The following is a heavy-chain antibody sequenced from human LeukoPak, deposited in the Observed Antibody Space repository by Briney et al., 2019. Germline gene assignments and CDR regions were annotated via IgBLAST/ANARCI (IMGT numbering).Heavy chain of an antibody. V-gene: IGHV4-39*01. CDR2: IYYSGST. Sequence: PAETLFLTCTVSGGSISSSSYYWGWIRQPPGKGLEWIGSIYYSGSTYYNPSLKSRVTISVDTSKNQFSLKLSSVTAADTAVYYCARTTSPIHKRNWFDPWGQGTLLTVSS. D-gene: IGHD4-17*01. J-gene: IGHJ5*02. CDR1: GGSISSSSYY. CDR3: ARTTSPIHKRNWFDP.